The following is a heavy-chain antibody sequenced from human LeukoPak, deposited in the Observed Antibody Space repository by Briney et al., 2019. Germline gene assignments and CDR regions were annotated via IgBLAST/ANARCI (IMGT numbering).Heavy chain of an antibody. J-gene: IGHJ3*02. Sequence: SQALSLTCTVSGGSISSGDYHWSWIRQPPGKGLEWIGHIYYSGSTYYNPSLKSRVTISEETSKNQFSLKLSSVTAADTAVYYCARDKGYCSSTSCYDAFDIWGQGTMVTVSS. V-gene: IGHV4-30-4*08. D-gene: IGHD2-2*01. CDR2: IYYSGST. CDR3: ARDKGYCSSTSCYDAFDI. CDR1: GGSISSGDYH.